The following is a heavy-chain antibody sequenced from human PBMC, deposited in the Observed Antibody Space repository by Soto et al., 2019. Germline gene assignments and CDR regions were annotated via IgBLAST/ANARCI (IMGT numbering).Heavy chain of an antibody. CDR3: AKDAGNEESLFDY. V-gene: IGHV3-23*01. Sequence: EVQLLESGGDLVQSGGSLGLSCEASGFTFNDFGMSWVRQTPGKGLEWVSTLNHDGRNTHYAASVEGRFTISRDNSKNTLYLQMGSLRAEDTAIYYCAKDAGNEESLFDYWGRGTLVTVSS. CDR2: LNHDGRNT. J-gene: IGHJ4*02. CDR1: GFTFNDFG.